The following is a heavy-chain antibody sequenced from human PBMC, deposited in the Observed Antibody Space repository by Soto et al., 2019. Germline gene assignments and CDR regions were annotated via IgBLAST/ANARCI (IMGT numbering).Heavy chain of an antibody. CDR1: GYTFTSYD. D-gene: IGHD3-3*01. Sequence: QVPLVQSGAEVKKPGASVKVSCKASGYTFTSYDINWVRQATGQGLEWMGWMNPNSGNTGYAQKFQGRVTMTRNTSISTAYMELSSLRSEDTAVYYCARGGTIFGVVISGMDVWGQGTTVTVSS. J-gene: IGHJ6*02. V-gene: IGHV1-8*01. CDR2: MNPNSGNT. CDR3: ARGGTIFGVVISGMDV.